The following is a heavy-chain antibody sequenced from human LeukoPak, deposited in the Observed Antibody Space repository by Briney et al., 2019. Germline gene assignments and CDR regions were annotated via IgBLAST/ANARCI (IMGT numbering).Heavy chain of an antibody. CDR2: ISSSSSYI. D-gene: IGHD6-13*01. J-gene: IGHJ4*02. Sequence: PGGSLRLSCAASGFTFSSYSMNWVRQAPGKGLEWVSSISSSSSYIYYADSVKGRFTISRDNAKNSLYLQMNSLRAEDTAVYYCARDPIAAAGTSNLDYWGQGTLVTVSS. CDR3: ARDPIAAAGTSNLDY. CDR1: GFTFSSYS. V-gene: IGHV3-21*01.